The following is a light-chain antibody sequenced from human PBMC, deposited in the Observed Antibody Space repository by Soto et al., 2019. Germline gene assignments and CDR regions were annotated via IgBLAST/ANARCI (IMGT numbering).Light chain of an antibody. V-gene: IGKV3-20*01. J-gene: IGKJ1*01. CDR2: GTS. Sequence: EIVLRQSPGTLSLSPGERATLSCRASQSLTSRYLAWYRQKPGQAPRLLIYGTSSRATGIPDRFSGSGSGTDFTLTISRLEPEDFAVYYCQQYHSSPRTFGQGTKVDI. CDR1: QSLTSRY. CDR3: QQYHSSPRT.